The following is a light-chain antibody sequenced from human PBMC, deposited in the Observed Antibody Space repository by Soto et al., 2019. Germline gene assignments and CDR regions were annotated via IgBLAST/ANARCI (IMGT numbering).Light chain of an antibody. CDR1: QSVLYSSNNKDY. J-gene: IGKJ4*01. CDR3: QQYYSTPLA. Sequence: NCKSSQSVLYSSNNKDYLAWYQQKPGQPPKLLMYWASTRESGVPDRFSGSGSGTDFTLTISSLQAEDVAVYYCQQYYSTPLAFGGGTKVDIK. V-gene: IGKV4-1*01. CDR2: WAS.